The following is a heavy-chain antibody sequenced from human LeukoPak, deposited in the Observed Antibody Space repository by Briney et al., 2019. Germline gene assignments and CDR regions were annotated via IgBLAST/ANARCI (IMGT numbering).Heavy chain of an antibody. CDR2: MYYSGTT. Sequence: SETLSLTCTVSGYSISSSSYYWGWIRQPPGKGLEWIVSMYYSGTTYYNSSRKSRVTISVHTSNNQFSLKLSSVTAADTAVYYCARDTVGATFPGAFDIWGQGTMVTVSS. D-gene: IGHD1-26*01. CDR3: ARDTVGATFPGAFDI. V-gene: IGHV4-39*07. J-gene: IGHJ3*02. CDR1: GYSISSSSYY.